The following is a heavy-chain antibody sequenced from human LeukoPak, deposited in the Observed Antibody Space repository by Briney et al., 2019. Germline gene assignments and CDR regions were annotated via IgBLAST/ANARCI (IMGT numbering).Heavy chain of an antibody. CDR3: ATDAGEGYHQRDY. CDR1: GFTFSSYS. D-gene: IGHD2-2*01. Sequence: GGSLRLSCAASGFTFSSYSMNWVRQAPGKGLEWVASISSGSNYIYYADSVKGRFTVSRDNAKNSLYLQMNSLRAEDTAVYYCATDAGEGYHQRDYWGQGTLVTVSS. V-gene: IGHV3-21*01. J-gene: IGHJ4*02. CDR2: ISSGSNYI.